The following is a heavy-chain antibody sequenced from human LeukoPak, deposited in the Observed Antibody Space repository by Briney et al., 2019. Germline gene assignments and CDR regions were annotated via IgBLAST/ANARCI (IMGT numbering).Heavy chain of an antibody. V-gene: IGHV1-18*01. CDR1: GGTFSSYA. CDR2: ISAYNGNT. D-gene: IGHD3-22*01. CDR3: ARDYYDSSGYYSPEYFQH. Sequence: ASVKVSCKASGGTFSSYAISWVRQAPGQGLEWMGWISAYNGNTNYAQKLQGRVTMTTDTSTSTAYMELRSLRSDDTAVYYCARDYYDSSGYYSPEYFQHWGQGTLVTVSS. J-gene: IGHJ1*01.